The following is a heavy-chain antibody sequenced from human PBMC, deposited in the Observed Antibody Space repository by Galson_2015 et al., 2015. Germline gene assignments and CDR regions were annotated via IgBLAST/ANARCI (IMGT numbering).Heavy chain of an antibody. J-gene: IGHJ6*02. V-gene: IGHV1-3*01. CDR1: GYTFTSYA. CDR2: INAGNGNT. Sequence: SVKVSCKASGYTFTSYAMHWVRQAPGQRLEWMGWINAGNGNTKYSQKFQGRVTITRDTSASTAYMELSSLRSEDTAVYYCASFVVVPAAMIDYYGMDVWGQGTTVTVSS. CDR3: ASFVVVPAAMIDYYGMDV. D-gene: IGHD2-2*01.